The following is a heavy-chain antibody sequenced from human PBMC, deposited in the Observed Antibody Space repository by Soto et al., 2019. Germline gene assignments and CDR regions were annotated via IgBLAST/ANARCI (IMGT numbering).Heavy chain of an antibody. J-gene: IGHJ6*03. D-gene: IGHD6-19*01. Sequence: QVQLQESGPGLVKPSETLSLTCTVSGGSISSYYWSWIRQPPGKGLEWIGYIYYSGSTNYNPSLKSRVTITVDTPKHQFSLKVSSVAAADTAGYCCASTVPGGWPYDYYYYLDVWGKGTTVTVSS. CDR1: GGSISSYY. CDR3: ASTVPGGWPYDYYYYLDV. V-gene: IGHV4-59*08. CDR2: IYYSGST.